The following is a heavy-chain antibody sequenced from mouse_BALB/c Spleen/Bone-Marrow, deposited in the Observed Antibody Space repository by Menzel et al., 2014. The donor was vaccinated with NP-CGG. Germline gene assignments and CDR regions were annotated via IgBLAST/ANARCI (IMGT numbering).Heavy chain of an antibody. CDR2: INPSNGRT. CDR3: ARDYGFGAGFAWFVY. V-gene: IGHV1S81*02. Sequence: VQLQQSGAELVKPGASVKLSCKASGYTFTSYWMHWVKQRPGQGLEWIGEINPSNGRTNYNEKLKSKATLTVDISSGTAYMQLSSLTSEDSAVYYCARDYGFGAGFAWFVYWGQGTLVTVSA. J-gene: IGHJ3*01. CDR1: GYTFTSYW. D-gene: IGHD1-1*02.